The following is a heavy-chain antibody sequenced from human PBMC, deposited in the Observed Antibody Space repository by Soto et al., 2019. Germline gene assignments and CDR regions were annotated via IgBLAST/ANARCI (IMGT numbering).Heavy chain of an antibody. J-gene: IGHJ4*02. CDR3: AEVFSYSGYDLGFDY. Sequence: GGSLRLSCAASGFTFSSYAMSWVRQAPGKGLEWVSAISGSGGSTYYADSVKGRFTISRDNSKNTLYLQMNSLRAEDTAVYYCAEVFSYSGYDLGFDYWGQGTLVTVSS. CDR2: ISGSGGST. CDR1: GFTFSSYA. D-gene: IGHD5-12*01. V-gene: IGHV3-23*01.